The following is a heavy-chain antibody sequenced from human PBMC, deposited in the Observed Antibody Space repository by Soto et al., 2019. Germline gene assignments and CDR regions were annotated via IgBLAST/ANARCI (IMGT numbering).Heavy chain of an antibody. J-gene: IGHJ5*02. Sequence: QVQLVQSGAEVKKPGASVKVSCKASGYTFTGYYMHWVRQAPGQGLEWMGWINPNSGGTNYAQKFQGWGTMTRDTSISTAYMGLSMLRSDDTAVYYCARAVAARVSGWCDPWCQGTLVTVSS. CDR1: GYTFTGYY. D-gene: IGHD6-6*01. CDR3: ARAVAARVSGWCDP. CDR2: INPNSGGT. V-gene: IGHV1-2*04.